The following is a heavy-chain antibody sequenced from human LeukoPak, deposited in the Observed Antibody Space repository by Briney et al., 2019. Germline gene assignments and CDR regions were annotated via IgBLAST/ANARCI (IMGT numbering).Heavy chain of an antibody. J-gene: IGHJ3*02. Sequence: PGGSLRLSCAASGFTFSSYGMSWVRQAPGKGLEGVADISDSGDITYYADSVKGRFTISRDNSKNTLYVQMNSLRGEDTAVYYCAKDRRGGSYYAATLDIWGQGTMVTVSS. CDR3: AKDRRGGSYYAATLDI. CDR1: GFTFSSYG. V-gene: IGHV3-23*01. D-gene: IGHD1-26*01. CDR2: ISDSGDIT.